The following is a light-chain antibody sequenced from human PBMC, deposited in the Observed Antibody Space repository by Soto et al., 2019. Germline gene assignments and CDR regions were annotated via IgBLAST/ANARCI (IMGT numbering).Light chain of an antibody. J-gene: IGKJ4*01. CDR1: QSVSSY. CDR2: DAS. CDR3: QQRSNWLT. V-gene: IGKV3-11*01. Sequence: EIVLTQSPATLSLSPGERATLSCRASQSVSSYLAWYQQKPGQAPRLLIYDASKRATGIRARFSGSGSGTDFTLTISSLEPEDFEIYYCQQRSNWLTFGGGTKLEIK.